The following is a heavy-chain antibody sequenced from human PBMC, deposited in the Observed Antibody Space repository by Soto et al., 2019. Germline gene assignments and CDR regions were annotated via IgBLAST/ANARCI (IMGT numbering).Heavy chain of an antibody. CDR3: ARSYSSSSYFDY. V-gene: IGHV5-51*01. Sequence: GESLKISCKGSGYSFTIYWIEWVRQMPGKGLVWMGKTYPGQSATKYGPSFQGQVTISADKSITTAYLQWSSLSASDTAMYYCARSYSSSSYFDYWGQGARVTVSS. J-gene: IGHJ4*02. CDR2: TYPGQSAT. D-gene: IGHD6-6*01. CDR1: GYSFTIYW.